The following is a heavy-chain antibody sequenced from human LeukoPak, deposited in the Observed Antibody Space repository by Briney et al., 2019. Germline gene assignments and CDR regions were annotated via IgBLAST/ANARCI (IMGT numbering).Heavy chain of an antibody. D-gene: IGHD2-2*01. CDR2: IYYSGST. J-gene: IGHJ4*02. Sequence: PSETLSLTCTVSGGSISSYYWSWIRQPPGKGLEWIGYIYYSGSTNYNTSLKSRVTISVDTSKNQFSLKLSSVTAADTAVYYCAMTYCSSTSCYLDYWGQGTLVTVSS. V-gene: IGHV4-59*01. CDR1: GGSISSYY. CDR3: AMTYCSSTSCYLDY.